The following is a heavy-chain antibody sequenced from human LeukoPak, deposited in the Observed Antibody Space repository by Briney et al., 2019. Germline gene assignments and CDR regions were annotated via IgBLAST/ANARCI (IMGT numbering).Heavy chain of an antibody. J-gene: IGHJ4*02. CDR2: ISYDGSNK. D-gene: IGHD3-22*01. V-gene: IGHV3-30*03. Sequence: GGSLRLSCAASGFTFSSYGMHWVRQAPGKGLEWVAVISYDGSNKYYADSVKGRFTISRDNSKNTLYLQMNSLRAEDTAVYYCARPYYDSSGYRFDYWGQGTLVTVSS. CDR3: ARPYYDSSGYRFDY. CDR1: GFTFSSYG.